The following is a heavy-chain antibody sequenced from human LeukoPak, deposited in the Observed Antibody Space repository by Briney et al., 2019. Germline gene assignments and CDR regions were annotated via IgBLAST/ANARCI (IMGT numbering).Heavy chain of an antibody. Sequence: ASVKVSCKASGYTFTSCGISCVRQAPGQGLEWTGWISAYNGNTNYAQKLQGRVTMTTDTSTSTAYMELRSLRSGDTAVYYCARDQWLLPTHYFDYWGQGTLVTVSS. CDR3: ARDQWLLPTHYFDY. V-gene: IGHV1-18*01. J-gene: IGHJ4*02. CDR1: GYTFTSCG. CDR2: ISAYNGNT. D-gene: IGHD6-19*01.